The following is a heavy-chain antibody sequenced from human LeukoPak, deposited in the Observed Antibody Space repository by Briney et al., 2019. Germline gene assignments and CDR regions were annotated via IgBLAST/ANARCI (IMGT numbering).Heavy chain of an antibody. CDR3: SRENGAFSPFGY. CDR2: ISLTGLT. CDR1: GGSISSSYL. V-gene: IGHV4-4*02. Sequence: PSGTLSLTCAVSGGSISSSYLWSWVRQPPGQGLEWIGEISLTGLTHYNPSLESRVTVSLDKSKNQLSLNLTSVTAADTAVYYCSRENGAFSPFGYWGQGTLVTVLS. D-gene: IGHD2-8*01. J-gene: IGHJ4*02.